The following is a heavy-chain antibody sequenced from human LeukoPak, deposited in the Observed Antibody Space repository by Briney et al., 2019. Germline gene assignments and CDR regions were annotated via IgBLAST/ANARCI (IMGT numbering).Heavy chain of an antibody. CDR1: GYTFTSYY. CDR2: INPSGGST. V-gene: IGHV1-46*01. CDR3: ARDPPAYYDYVWVSYPDY. Sequence: GASVKVSCKASGYTFTSYYMHWVRQAPGQGLEWMGIINPSGGSTSYAQKFQGRVTMTRDTSTSTVYMELSSLRSEDTAVYYCARDPPAYYDYVWVSYPDYWGQGTLVTVSS. D-gene: IGHD3-16*01. J-gene: IGHJ4*02.